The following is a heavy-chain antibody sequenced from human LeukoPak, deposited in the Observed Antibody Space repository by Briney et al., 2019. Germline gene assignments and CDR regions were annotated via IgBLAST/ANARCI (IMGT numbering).Heavy chain of an antibody. D-gene: IGHD3-10*01. CDR1: GGSISSGGYY. CDR3: ARAVGSGSYNFDY. J-gene: IGHJ4*02. Sequence: PSETLSLTCTLSGGSISSGGYYWSSIRQHPGKGLEWIGYIYYSGSTYYNPSLKSRVTISVETSKNQFSLRLSSVAAADTAVYYCARAVGSGSYNFDYWGQGTLVTVSS. CDR2: IYYSGST. V-gene: IGHV4-31*03.